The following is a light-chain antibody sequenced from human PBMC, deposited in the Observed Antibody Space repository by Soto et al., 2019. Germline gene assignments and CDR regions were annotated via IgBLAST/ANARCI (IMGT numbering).Light chain of an antibody. Sequence: DIQMTPSPSTLSASVGDRATITCRASQSISSWLAWYQQKPGKAPKLLIYDASSLESGVPARFSGSGSGTDFTLTISSLEPEDFAVYYCQQRSNWPRTFGQGTKVDIK. CDR3: QQRSNWPRT. CDR1: QSISSW. V-gene: IGKV1-5*01. J-gene: IGKJ1*01. CDR2: DAS.